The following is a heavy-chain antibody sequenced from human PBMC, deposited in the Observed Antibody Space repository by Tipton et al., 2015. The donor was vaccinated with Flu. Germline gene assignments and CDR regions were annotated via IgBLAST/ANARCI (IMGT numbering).Heavy chain of an antibody. V-gene: IGHV5-51*03. CDR1: GYSFSTYW. CDR2: IYPGDSDT. Sequence: VQLVQSGAEVKEPGESLKISCKGSGYSFSTYWIGWVRQMTGKGLEWMAIIYPGDSDTKYDPSLQGQVTISADRSTSTAYLQWSSLKASDTAMYYCVRSLLGKARTIDHWGQGTLVSVSS. J-gene: IGHJ5*02. D-gene: IGHD5-24*01. CDR3: VRSLLGKARTIDH.